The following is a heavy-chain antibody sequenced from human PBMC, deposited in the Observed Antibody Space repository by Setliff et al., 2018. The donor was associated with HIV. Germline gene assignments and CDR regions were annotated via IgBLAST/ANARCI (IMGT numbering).Heavy chain of an antibody. CDR2: ISYTGTT. CDR1: GGSISNYY. V-gene: IGHV4-59*01. CDR3: ARHVARFDYDTGGYYVSHFDY. D-gene: IGHD3-22*01. Sequence: SETLSLTCTVSGGSISNYYWSWIRQPPGKGLELIGYISYTGTTKYNPSLKSRVTISVDTSKNQFSVRLSSVSAADTAVYFCARHVARFDYDTGGYYVSHFDYWGQGTQVTVSS. J-gene: IGHJ4*02.